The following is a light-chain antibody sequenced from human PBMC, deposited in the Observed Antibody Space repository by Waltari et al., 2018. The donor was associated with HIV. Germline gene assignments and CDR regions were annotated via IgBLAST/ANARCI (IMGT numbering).Light chain of an antibody. V-gene: IGLV3-25*03. CDR1: ALPKQY. J-gene: IGLJ2*01. CDR2: KDS. Sequence: SYELTQPPSVSVSPGQTARITRSGAALPKQYADWYQQKPGQAPVLVIYKDSKRPSGIPERFSGSSSGTTVTLTISGVQAEDETDYYCQSADSSGTYVVFGGGTKLTVL. CDR3: QSADSSGTYVV.